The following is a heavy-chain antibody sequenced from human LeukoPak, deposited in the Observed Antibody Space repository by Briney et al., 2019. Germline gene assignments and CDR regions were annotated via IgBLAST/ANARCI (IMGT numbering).Heavy chain of an antibody. Sequence: GGSLRLSCAASGFTFSFSAVHWVRQASGKGLEWVGRIRSKANSYATAYTASVQGRFTISRGDSKNTAYLLMNSLKTEDTAVYYCTTETSLYYFDYWGQGTLVTVSS. CDR2: IRSKANSYAT. J-gene: IGHJ4*02. V-gene: IGHV3-73*01. D-gene: IGHD2-2*02. CDR3: TTETSLYYFDY. CDR1: GFTFSFSA.